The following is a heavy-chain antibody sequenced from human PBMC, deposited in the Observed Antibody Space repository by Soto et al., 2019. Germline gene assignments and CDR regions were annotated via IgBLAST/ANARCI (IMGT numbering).Heavy chain of an antibody. V-gene: IGHV4-31*03. Sequence: SETLSLTCTVSGGSISSGGYYWSWIRQHPGKGLEWIGYIYYSGSTYYNPSLKSRVTISVDTSKNQFSLKLSSVTAADTAVYYCAREPIDAAAPRGQINWFDPWGQGTLVTVSS. CDR1: GGSISSGGYY. CDR2: IYYSGST. CDR3: AREPIDAAAPRGQINWFDP. J-gene: IGHJ5*02. D-gene: IGHD6-13*01.